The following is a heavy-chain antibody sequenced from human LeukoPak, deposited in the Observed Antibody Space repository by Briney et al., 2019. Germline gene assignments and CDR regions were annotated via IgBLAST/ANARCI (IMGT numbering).Heavy chain of an antibody. D-gene: IGHD3-22*01. V-gene: IGHV3-30*02. Sequence: GGSLRLSCAASGFTFSSYGMYWVRQAPGKGLERVAFIRYDGSNKYYADSVKGRFTVSRDNSKNTLYLQMTSLGVEDTALYYCAGSHLSDTSGCSNPYFDKWGQGTLVTVSS. CDR2: IRYDGSNK. J-gene: IGHJ4*02. CDR3: AGSHLSDTSGCSNPYFDK. CDR1: GFTFSSYG.